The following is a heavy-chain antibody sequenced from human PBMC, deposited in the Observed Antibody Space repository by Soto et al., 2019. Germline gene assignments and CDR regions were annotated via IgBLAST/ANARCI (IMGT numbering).Heavy chain of an antibody. CDR3: AKSYYYDSSGSYSPRGYYYKYGMDV. V-gene: IGHV3-30*18. CDR2: ISIDGSDN. CDR1: GFTFSGYG. D-gene: IGHD3-22*01. J-gene: IGHJ6*02. Sequence: LRLSCATSGFTFSGYGMHWVRQAPGKGLEWVAVISIDGSDNYYVDSVKGRFTIFRDNSKKTLYLQMNSLRAEDTAVYYCAKSYYYDSSGSYSPRGYYYKYGMDVWGQGTTVTVSS.